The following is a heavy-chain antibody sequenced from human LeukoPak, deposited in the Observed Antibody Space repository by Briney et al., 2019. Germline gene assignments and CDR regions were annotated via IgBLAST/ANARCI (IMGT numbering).Heavy chain of an antibody. J-gene: IGHJ6*03. D-gene: IGHD3-10*01. Sequence: PSETLSLTCTVSGGSISSYYSSWIRQPAGKGLEWIGRIDTSGSIIYNPSLKSRVTISVDTSKNQLSLKVSSVTAADTAVYYCARVKSSTRGPYYHYYMDVWGKGTTVIVSS. CDR3: ARVKSSTRGPYYHYYMDV. CDR2: IDTSGSI. CDR1: GGSISSYY. V-gene: IGHV4-4*07.